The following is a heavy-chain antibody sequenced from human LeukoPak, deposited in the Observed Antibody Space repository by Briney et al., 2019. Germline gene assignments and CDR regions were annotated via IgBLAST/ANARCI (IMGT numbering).Heavy chain of an antibody. CDR1: GFTFSSYA. CDR2: IPYDGSNK. Sequence: GGSLRLSCAASGFTFSSYAMHWVRQAPGKGLEWVAVIPYDGSNKYYADSVKGRFTISRDNAKNSLYLQMNSLRAEDTAVYYCARLEDYDILTGFDYWGQGTLVTVSS. J-gene: IGHJ4*02. CDR3: ARLEDYDILTGFDY. D-gene: IGHD3-9*01. V-gene: IGHV3-30*04.